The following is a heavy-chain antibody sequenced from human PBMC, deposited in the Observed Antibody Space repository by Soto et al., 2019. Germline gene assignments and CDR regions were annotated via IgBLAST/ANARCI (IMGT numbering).Heavy chain of an antibody. CDR2: IKAYNGNT. CDR3: SRDRHYDCWSGYYLMAV. V-gene: IGHV1-18*01. Sequence: AGVKVSFTSCGYTFTICSISWLGPAPARGRAWMGLIKAYNGNTNYAQKLQGTVSMTTDTSTSTAYMELRRMRSDDTAVDDCSRDRHYDCWSGYYLMAVWGQGAPVTVSS. D-gene: IGHD3-3*01. CDR1: GYTFTICS. J-gene: IGHJ6*02.